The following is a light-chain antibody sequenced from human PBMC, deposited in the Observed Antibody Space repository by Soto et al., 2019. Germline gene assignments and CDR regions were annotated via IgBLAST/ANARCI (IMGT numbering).Light chain of an antibody. J-gene: IGKJ1*01. CDR1: QSISNY. CDR2: AAS. V-gene: IGKV1-39*01. Sequence: DIQMTQSPSSLSASVEDRVIITCRASQSISNYLNWYQQRPGKAPKVLIYAASSLAGGVPPRFSGSGSGTDFTLTINSLQPEDFATYYCQQSASFPWTFGQGTKVDIK. CDR3: QQSASFPWT.